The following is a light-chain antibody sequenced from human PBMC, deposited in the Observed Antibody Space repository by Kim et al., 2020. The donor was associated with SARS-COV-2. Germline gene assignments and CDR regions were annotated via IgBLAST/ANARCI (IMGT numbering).Light chain of an antibody. CDR3: QAWDSSTLWV. Sequence: VSPGQTASISCSGDKLGDNSACWYQQKPGQSPILVIYHNTRLPAGIPERFSGSNSGNTATLTISGTQATDEADYYCQAWDSSTLWVFGGGTQLTVL. CDR2: HNT. CDR1: KLGDNS. V-gene: IGLV3-1*01. J-gene: IGLJ3*02.